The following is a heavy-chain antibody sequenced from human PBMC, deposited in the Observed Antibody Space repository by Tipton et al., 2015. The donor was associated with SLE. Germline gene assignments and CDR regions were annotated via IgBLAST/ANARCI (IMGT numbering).Heavy chain of an antibody. D-gene: IGHD3-10*01. CDR1: GGSFSGYY. Sequence: TLSLTCAVYGGSFSGYYWSWIRQPPGKGLEWIGEINYSGSTFHNPSLKSRLTISVDTSKNQFSLKLSSVTAADTAVYYCARAEYSFDYWGQGALVTVSS. CDR2: INYSGST. J-gene: IGHJ4*02. V-gene: IGHV4-34*01. CDR3: ARAEYSFDY.